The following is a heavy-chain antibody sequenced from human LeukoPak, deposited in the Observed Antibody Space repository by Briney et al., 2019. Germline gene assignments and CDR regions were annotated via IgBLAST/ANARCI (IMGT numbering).Heavy chain of an antibody. J-gene: IGHJ3*02. CDR1: GFTFRNYG. Sequence: GGSLRLSCTTSGFTFRNYGMNWVRQAPGKGLEWVANIKQDGSEKYYVDSVKGRFTISRDNAKNSLYLQMNSLRAEDTAVYYCARAIVGATQGAFDIWGQGTMVTVSS. CDR3: ARAIVGATQGAFDI. V-gene: IGHV3-7*01. D-gene: IGHD1-26*01. CDR2: IKQDGSEK.